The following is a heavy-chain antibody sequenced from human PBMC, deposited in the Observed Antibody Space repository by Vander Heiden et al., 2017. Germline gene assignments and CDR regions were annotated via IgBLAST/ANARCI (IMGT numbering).Heavy chain of an antibody. CDR2: IIPIFGTA. V-gene: IGHV1-69*01. CDR3: ARAPTVWSGYYTGPPGRAYYYYGMDV. J-gene: IGHJ6*02. CDR1: GGTFSSYA. Sequence: QVQLVQSGAEVKKPGSSVKVSCKASGGTFSSYAISWVRQAPGQGLEWMGGIIPIFGTANYAQKFQGRVTITADESTSTAYMELSSLRSEDTAVYYCARAPTVWSGYYTGPPGRAYYYYGMDVWGQGTTVTVSS. D-gene: IGHD3-3*01.